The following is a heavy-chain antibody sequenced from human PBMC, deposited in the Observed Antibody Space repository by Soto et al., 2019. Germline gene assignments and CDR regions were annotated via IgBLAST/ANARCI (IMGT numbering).Heavy chain of an antibody. CDR3: ARGYGITGNTGLFDY. D-gene: IGHD1-7*01. CDR2: IYSGGST. Sequence: GGSLRLSCAASGFTVSSNYMSWVRQAPGKGLEWVSVIYSGGSTYYADSVKGRFTISRDNSKNTLYRQMNSLRAEDTAVYYCARGYGITGNTGLFDYWGQGTLVTVSS. J-gene: IGHJ4*02. V-gene: IGHV3-66*01. CDR1: GFTVSSNY.